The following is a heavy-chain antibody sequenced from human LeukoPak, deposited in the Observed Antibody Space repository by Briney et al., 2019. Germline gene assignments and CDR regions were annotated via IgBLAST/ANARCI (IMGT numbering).Heavy chain of an antibody. CDR1: GYTFTGYY. D-gene: IGHD1-7*01. CDR2: TNPNSGGT. V-gene: IGHV1-2*02. CDR3: ARDGGITGTHYFDY. J-gene: IGHJ4*02. Sequence: ASVKVSCQASGYTFTGYYMHWVRQAPGQGLEWMGWTNPNSGGTNYAQKFQGRVTMTKDTSISTAYMELSRLRSDDTAVCYCARDGGITGTHYFDYWGQGTRVTVSS.